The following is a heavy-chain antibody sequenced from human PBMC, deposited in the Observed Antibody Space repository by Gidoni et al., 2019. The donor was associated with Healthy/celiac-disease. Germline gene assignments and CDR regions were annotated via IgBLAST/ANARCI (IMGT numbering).Heavy chain of an antibody. V-gene: IGHV4-39*01. CDR2: IDYSGST. J-gene: IGHJ4*02. CDR1: AGPLRSSGYY. D-gene: IGHD5-12*01. Sequence: QLQLPEPGAGLVAPSGTLSLTCTVDAGPLRSSGYYWSWIRQPPGKGLEWIGSIDYSGSTHYNPSLKSRVTIAVDTSKNQFSLKLSSVTAADTAVYYCARQEDKLAASCFDHWGQGTLVTVSS. CDR3: ARQEDKLAASCFDH.